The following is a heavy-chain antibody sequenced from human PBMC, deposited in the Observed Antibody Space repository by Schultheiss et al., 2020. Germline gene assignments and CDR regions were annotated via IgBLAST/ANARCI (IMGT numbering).Heavy chain of an antibody. V-gene: IGHV3-11*01. CDR2: ISNSGSSM. CDR3: ARAKRTGGGP. J-gene: IGHJ5*02. CDR1: GFTFSDYY. Sequence: GESLKISCAASGFTFSDYYMSWIRQAPGKGLEWISYISNSGSSMNYADSVKGRFTISRDNTKNSLYLQMNSLRAEDTAVYYCARAKRTGGGPWGQGTLVTVSS. D-gene: IGHD7-27*01.